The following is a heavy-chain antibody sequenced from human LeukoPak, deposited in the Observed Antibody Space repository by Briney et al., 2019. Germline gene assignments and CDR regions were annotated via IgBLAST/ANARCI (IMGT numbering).Heavy chain of an antibody. Sequence: GGSLRLSCAASGFTFSSCAMHWVRQAPGKGLEWVAVISYDGTNKYYADSVKGRFTISRDNSKNTLYLQMSSLRVEDTAVYYCAGEMATTETFDYWGQGTLVTVSS. CDR2: ISYDGTNK. CDR3: AGEMATTETFDY. CDR1: GFTFSSCA. J-gene: IGHJ4*02. V-gene: IGHV3-30-3*01. D-gene: IGHD5-24*01.